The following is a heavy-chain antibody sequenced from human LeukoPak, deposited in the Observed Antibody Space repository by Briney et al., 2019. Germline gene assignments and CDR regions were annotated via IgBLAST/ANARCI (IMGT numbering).Heavy chain of an antibody. J-gene: IGHJ3*02. Sequence: ASVKVSCKASGYTFTSYYIHWVRQAPGQGLEWMGIINPSGGSTTYAQNSQGRVTMNRDMSTSTVYMDLRSLRSEDTAVYYCARADGYSPRDAFHIWGQGTMVTVSS. D-gene: IGHD5-24*01. CDR2: INPSGGST. V-gene: IGHV1-46*01. CDR3: ARADGYSPRDAFHI. CDR1: GYTFTSYY.